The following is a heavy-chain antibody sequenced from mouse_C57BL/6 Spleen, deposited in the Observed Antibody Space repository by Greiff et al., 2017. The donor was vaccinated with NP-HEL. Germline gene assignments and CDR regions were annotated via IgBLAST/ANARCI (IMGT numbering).Heavy chain of an antibody. CDR1: GYTFTDYE. CDR3: TRTPYGPDGDY. D-gene: IGHD1-1*01. V-gene: IGHV1-15*01. J-gene: IGHJ2*01. Sequence: VQLQQSGAELVRPGASVTLSCKASGYTFTDYEMHWVKQTPVHGLEWIGAIDPETGGTAYNQKFKGKAILTADKSSSTAYMELRSLTSEDSAVYYCTRTPYGPDGDYWGQGTTLTVSS. CDR2: IDPETGGT.